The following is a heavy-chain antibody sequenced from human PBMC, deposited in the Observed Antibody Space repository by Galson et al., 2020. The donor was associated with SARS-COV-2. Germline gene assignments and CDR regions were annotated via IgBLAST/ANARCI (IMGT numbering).Heavy chain of an antibody. D-gene: IGHD6-13*01. CDR3: ASRWGSSWFETSGAFDI. V-gene: IGHV4-4*02. Sequence: SETLSLTCAVSGGSISSSNWWSWVRQPPGKGLEWIGEIYHSGSTNYNPSLRSRVTISVDKSKNQFSLKLSSVTAADTAVYYCASRWGSSWFETSGAFDIWGQGTMVPISS. J-gene: IGHJ3*02. CDR2: IYHSGST. CDR1: GGSISSSNW.